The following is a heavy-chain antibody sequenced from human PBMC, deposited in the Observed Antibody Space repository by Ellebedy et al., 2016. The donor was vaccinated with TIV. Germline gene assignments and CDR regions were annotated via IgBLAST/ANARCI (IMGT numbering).Heavy chain of an antibody. CDR2: ITPDGSDK. CDR3: ATDPFNREEAASFNS. Sequence: GGSLRLXXAASGFTFSSYWVSWVRQAPGKGLEWVANITPDGSDKYYVGSVKGRFTISRDNAKNSLFLQVNSLRAEDTAVYYCATDPFNREEAASFNSWGQGTLVTVSS. CDR1: GFTFSSYW. D-gene: IGHD2-15*01. V-gene: IGHV3-7*01. J-gene: IGHJ4*02.